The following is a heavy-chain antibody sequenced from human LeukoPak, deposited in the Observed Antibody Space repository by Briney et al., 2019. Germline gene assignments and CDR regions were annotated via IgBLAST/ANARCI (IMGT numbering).Heavy chain of an antibody. CDR1: GFTFSSYA. Sequence: GGSLRLSCAASGFTFSSYAMHWVRQAPGKGLEWVAVILYDGSNKYYADSVKGRFTISRDNSKNTLYLQMNSLRAEDTAVYYCARGRKQWLTLIDYWGQGTLVTVSS. V-gene: IGHV3-30*04. CDR2: ILYDGSNK. CDR3: ARGRKQWLTLIDY. D-gene: IGHD6-19*01. J-gene: IGHJ4*02.